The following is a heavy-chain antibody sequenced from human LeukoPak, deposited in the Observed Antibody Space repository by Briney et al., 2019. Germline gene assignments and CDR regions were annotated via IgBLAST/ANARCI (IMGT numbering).Heavy chain of an antibody. CDR2: IRYDGSNK. CDR3: AKERDTAMVTIDY. D-gene: IGHD5-18*01. V-gene: IGHV3-30*02. J-gene: IGHJ4*02. CDR1: GFTFSSYG. Sequence: GGSLRLSCAASGFTFSSYGMHWVRQAPGKGLEWVAFIRYDGSNKYYADSVKGRFTISRDNSTNTLYLQMNSLRAEDTAVYYCAKERDTAMVTIDYWGQGTLVTVSS.